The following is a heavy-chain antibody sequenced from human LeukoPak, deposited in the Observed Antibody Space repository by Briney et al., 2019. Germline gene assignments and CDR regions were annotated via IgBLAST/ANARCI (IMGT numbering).Heavy chain of an antibody. J-gene: IGHJ4*02. V-gene: IGHV1-69*06. D-gene: IGHD2-21*01. Sequence: ASVKVSCKASGGTFSSYAISWVRQAPGQGLEWMGGIIPIFGTTNYAQKFQDRVTITADKSTSTAYMELSSLRSEDTAVYYCTRSVRNGHIDYWGQGTLVTVSS. CDR1: GGTFSSYA. CDR3: TRSVRNGHIDY. CDR2: IIPIFGTT.